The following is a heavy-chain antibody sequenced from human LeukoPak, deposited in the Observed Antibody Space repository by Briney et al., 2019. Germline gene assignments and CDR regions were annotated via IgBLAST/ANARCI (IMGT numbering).Heavy chain of an antibody. CDR3: AKSQRLYYDDNSGTDAFYI. V-gene: IGHV3-9*01. D-gene: IGHD3-22*01. CDR2: SSWNSGSI. J-gene: IGHJ3*02. CDR1: GFTFDDYA. Sequence: GGSLRLSCAPSGFTFDDYAMHWVRQAPGKGLEWVSGSSWNSGSIGYADSVKGRFTISRDNSRNTLFLQMNSLRVEDSAVYYCAKSQRLYYDDNSGTDAFYIWGQGTMVTVSS.